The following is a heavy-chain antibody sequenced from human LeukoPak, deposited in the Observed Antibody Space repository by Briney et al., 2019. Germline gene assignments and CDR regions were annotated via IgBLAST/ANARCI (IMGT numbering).Heavy chain of an antibody. V-gene: IGHV4-59*01. J-gene: IGHJ4*02. CDR3: ARDRVGGSYDY. Sequence: QTLSLTCTVSGGSISSYYWSWIRQPPRKGLDWIGYIYYSGSTNYNPSLKSRVTISVDTSKNQFSLKLSSVTAADTAVYYCARDRVGGSYDYWGQGTLVTVSS. D-gene: IGHD1-26*01. CDR2: IYYSGST. CDR1: GGSISSYY.